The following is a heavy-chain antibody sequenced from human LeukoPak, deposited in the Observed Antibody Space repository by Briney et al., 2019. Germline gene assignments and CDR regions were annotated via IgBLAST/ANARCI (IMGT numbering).Heavy chain of an antibody. D-gene: IGHD7-27*01. Sequence: ASVKVSRKASGCFFPTYGITWVRQAPGQGLEWMGWISAFNGNTNYAQKLQGRVTMTTDTSTSTAYMELRSLRSDDAAVYYCSRANWGPPLYCYYYYMDVRGKRTTVTVSS. V-gene: IGHV1-18*01. CDR1: GCFFPTYG. CDR2: ISAFNGNT. CDR3: SRANWGPPLYCYYYYMDV. J-gene: IGHJ6*03.